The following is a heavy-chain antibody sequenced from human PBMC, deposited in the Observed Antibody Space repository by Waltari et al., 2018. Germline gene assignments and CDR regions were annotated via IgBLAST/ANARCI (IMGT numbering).Heavy chain of an antibody. CDR2: IYYSGST. CDR1: GGSISRYY. CDR3: ARDRWLGAFDI. D-gene: IGHD2-15*01. Sequence: QVQLQESGPGLVKPSETLSLTCTVSGGSISRYYWRWIRQPPGKGLEWIGYIYYSGSTNYNPSLKSRVTISVDTSKNQFSLKLSSVTAADTAVYYCARDRWLGAFDIWGQGTMVTISS. J-gene: IGHJ3*02. V-gene: IGHV4-59*01.